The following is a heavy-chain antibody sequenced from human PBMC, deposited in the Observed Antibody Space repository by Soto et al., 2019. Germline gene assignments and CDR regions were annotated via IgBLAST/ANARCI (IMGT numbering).Heavy chain of an antibody. J-gene: IGHJ6*02. CDR3: ARVMVRGAMAHYYYYDMDV. Sequence: ASVKVSCKASGYTFTSYDINWVRQATGQGLEWMGWMNPNSGNTGYAQKFQGRVTMTRNTSISTAYMELSSLRSEDTAVYYCARVMVRGAMAHYYYYDMDVWGQGTTVTVSS. V-gene: IGHV1-8*01. CDR1: GYTFTSYD. CDR2: MNPNSGNT. D-gene: IGHD3-10*01.